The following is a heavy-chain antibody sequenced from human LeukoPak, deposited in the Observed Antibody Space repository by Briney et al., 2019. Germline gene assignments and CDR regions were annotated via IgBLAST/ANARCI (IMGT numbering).Heavy chain of an antibody. D-gene: IGHD1-26*01. J-gene: IGHJ3*02. CDR1: GFTFSSYW. V-gene: IGHV3-7*03. Sequence: GSLRLSCAASGFTFSSYWMNWARQAPGKGLEWVASINHNGNVNYYVDSVKGRFTISRDNAKNSLYLQMSNLRAEDTAVYFCAREVGAPQAFDIWGQGTMVTVSS. CDR3: AREVGAPQAFDI. CDR2: INHNGNVN.